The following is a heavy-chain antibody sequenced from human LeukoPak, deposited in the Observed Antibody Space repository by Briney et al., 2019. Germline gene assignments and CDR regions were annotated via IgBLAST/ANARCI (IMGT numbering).Heavy chain of an antibody. J-gene: IGHJ4*02. CDR1: GFTFSSYV. CDR2: ISSSSSYI. D-gene: IGHD6-13*01. Sequence: GGSLRLSCAASGFTFSSYVMNWVRQAPGKGLEWVSSISSSSSYIYYADSVKGRFTISRDNAKNSLYLQMNSLRAEDTAVYYCARDGTAVGINYDYWGQGTLVTVSS. CDR3: ARDGTAVGINYDY. V-gene: IGHV3-21*04.